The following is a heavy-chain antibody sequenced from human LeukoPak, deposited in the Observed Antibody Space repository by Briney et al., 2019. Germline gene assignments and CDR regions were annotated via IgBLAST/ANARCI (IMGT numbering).Heavy chain of an antibody. J-gene: IGHJ4*02. CDR3: ARQGTYSSAIGMGY. CDR1: GYTFNNHY. V-gene: IGHV1-46*02. Sequence: ASVKVSCKASGYTFNNHYMYWVRQAPGQGLEWMGVINPSGGSTSYAQKFQGRVTMTRDTSTRTVYMEVNSLRSEDTAVYYCARQGTYSSAIGMGYWGQGTLVTASS. CDR2: INPSGGST. D-gene: IGHD6-19*01.